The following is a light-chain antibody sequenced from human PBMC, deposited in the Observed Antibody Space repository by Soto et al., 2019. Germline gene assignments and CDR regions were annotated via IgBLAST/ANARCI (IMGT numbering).Light chain of an antibody. CDR1: RSVNNY. CDR2: DAS. V-gene: IGKV3-11*01. J-gene: IGKJ5*01. Sequence: EIVLTQSPGTLSLSPGERATLSCRASRSVNNYLAWYQQKPGQTPRLLIYDASNRATDIPARFSGSGSGTYFTLTISSLEPEDFAVYYCQQRSTTWTFGQGTRLEIK. CDR3: QQRSTTWT.